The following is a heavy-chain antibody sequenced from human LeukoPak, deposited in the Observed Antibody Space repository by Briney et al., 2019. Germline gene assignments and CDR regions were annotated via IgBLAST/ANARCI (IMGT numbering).Heavy chain of an antibody. V-gene: IGHV1-18*01. J-gene: IGHJ4*02. D-gene: IGHD4-17*01. CDR3: ARETTVPFYFDY. Sequence: ASVKVSCKASGYTFTSYSIIWVRQAPGQGLEWMGWISTYSGNTNYTQKLQGRVTMTTDTSTTTAYMELRSLGSDDTAIYYCARETTVPFYFDYWGQGTLVTVSS. CDR1: GYTFTSYS. CDR2: ISTYSGNT.